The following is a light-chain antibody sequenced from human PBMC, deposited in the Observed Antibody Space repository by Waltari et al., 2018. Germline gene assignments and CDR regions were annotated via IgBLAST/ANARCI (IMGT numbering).Light chain of an antibody. V-gene: IGKV1-39*01. CDR1: QSISNY. CDR3: QESYYSPPTLT. Sequence: DIQMTQSPSSLSASAGDRVTITCRASQSISNYLNWYQQKTGKAPKLLISAASSLQSGVPSRFSGSGSGTDFTLTISSLQPEDFATYYCQESYYSPPTLTFGGGTKVENK. J-gene: IGKJ4*01. CDR2: AAS.